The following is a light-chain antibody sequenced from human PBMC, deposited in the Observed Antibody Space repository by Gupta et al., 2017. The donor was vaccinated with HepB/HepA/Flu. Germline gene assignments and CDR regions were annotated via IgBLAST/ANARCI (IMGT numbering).Light chain of an antibody. CDR3: HSADSSGSYVF. CDR1: GLTKQY. Sequence: SYELTQPPSVSVSPGQTARITCSGDGLTKQYAYWYQQKPGQAPVLVMSKDSERPSGIPERFSGSSSGTTVTLTISGVQAEDEADYHCHSADSSGSYVFFGGGTKLTVL. CDR2: KDS. J-gene: IGLJ2*01. V-gene: IGLV3-25*03.